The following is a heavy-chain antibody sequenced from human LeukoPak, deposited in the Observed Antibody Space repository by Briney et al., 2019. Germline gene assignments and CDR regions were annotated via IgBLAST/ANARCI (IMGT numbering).Heavy chain of an antibody. D-gene: IGHD2-21*02. CDR3: ARRVTSNWFDP. CDR2: IYYSGST. V-gene: IGHV4-31*03. J-gene: IGHJ5*02. Sequence: SETLSLTCTVSGGSISSGGYYWSWMRQHPGKGLEWIGYIYYSGSTYYNPSLKSRFTISVDTSKNQFSLKLSSVTAADTAVYYCARRVTSNWFDPWGQGTLVTVSS. CDR1: GGSISSGGYY.